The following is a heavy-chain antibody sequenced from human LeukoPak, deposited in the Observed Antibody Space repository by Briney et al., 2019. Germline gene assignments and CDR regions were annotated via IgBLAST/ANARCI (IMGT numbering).Heavy chain of an antibody. V-gene: IGHV3-53*01. CDR2: LYSAGAT. Sequence: GGSLRLSCAASGFTVSSNYMSRVRQAPGKGLEWVSILYSAGATYYADSVRGRFTISRDSSKNTVSLQMNSLRAEDTAVYYCASGGMGARKYYSDPFHHWGQGTLVTVSS. CDR1: GFTVSSNY. D-gene: IGHD3-10*01. J-gene: IGHJ4*02. CDR3: ASGGMGARKYYSDPFHH.